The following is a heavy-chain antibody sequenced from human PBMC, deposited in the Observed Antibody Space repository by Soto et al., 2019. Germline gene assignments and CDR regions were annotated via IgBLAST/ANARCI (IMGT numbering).Heavy chain of an antibody. J-gene: IGHJ4*02. CDR3: ARNGGYDFDL. V-gene: IGHV4-4*02. CDR2: ISRSFYN. Sequence: QIQLQESGPGLVKPSGTLSLTCAVSSGSISSGNWWSLVRQPPGKGLEWIGEISRSFYNNNNPSLKSRVTISIDKSKNQLSLKVNSVTAADTAVYHCARNGGYDFDLWGQGTLVTVSS. D-gene: IGHD5-12*01. CDR1: SGSISSGNW.